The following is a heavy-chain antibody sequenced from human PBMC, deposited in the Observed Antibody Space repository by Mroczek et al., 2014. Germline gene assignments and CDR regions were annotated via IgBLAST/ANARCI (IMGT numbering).Heavy chain of an antibody. J-gene: IGHJ4*02. CDR2: ISGSGGST. Sequence: EVQLVESGGGLVQPGGSLRLSCAASGFTFSSYAMSWVRQAPGKGLEWVSAISGSGGSTYYADSVKGRFTISRDNSKNTLYLQMNSLRAEDTAVYYCAKARAGQLLYVFSSEGAIFDYWGQGTLVTVSS. CDR3: AKARAGQLLYVFSSEGAIFDY. D-gene: IGHD2-2*02. V-gene: IGHV3-23*04. CDR1: GFTFSSYA.